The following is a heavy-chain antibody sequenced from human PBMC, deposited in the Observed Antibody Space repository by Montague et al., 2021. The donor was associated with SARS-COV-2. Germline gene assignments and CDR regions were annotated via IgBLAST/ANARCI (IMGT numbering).Heavy chain of an antibody. D-gene: IGHD6-19*01. J-gene: IGHJ4*02. CDR1: GGSISSSSYY. V-gene: IGHV4-39*01. CDR3: ATQEDPSGWIPGPFDF. Sequence: SXTRSLTCTVSGGSISSSSYYWAWIRQPPGKGLEWIGSIYYRGSTYYNPSLKSRVFISVDTSKNQLSLTLTSVTAADTAVYYCATQEDPSGWIPGPFDFWGQGTLLSVSS. CDR2: IYYRGST.